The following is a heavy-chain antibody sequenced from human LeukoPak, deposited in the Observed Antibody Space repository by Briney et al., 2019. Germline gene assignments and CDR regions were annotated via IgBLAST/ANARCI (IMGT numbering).Heavy chain of an antibody. CDR2: FTGGEGIT. Sequence: GGSLRLSCAVSGFTFSTYAMSWVRQAPGKGLEWVSTFTGGEGITHYADSVKGRFTISGDNSKNTLYLQMNSLRVEDTAVYYCAKDMGRGWCYFDYWGQGTLVTVSS. J-gene: IGHJ4*02. CDR1: GFTFSTYA. D-gene: IGHD6-19*01. CDR3: AKDMGRGWCYFDY. V-gene: IGHV3-23*01.